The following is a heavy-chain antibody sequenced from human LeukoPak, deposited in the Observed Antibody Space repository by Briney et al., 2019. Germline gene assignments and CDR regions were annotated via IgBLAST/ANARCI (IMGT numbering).Heavy chain of an antibody. Sequence: PGGSLRLSCAASGFTFSSYGMHWVRQAPGKGLEWVAAISSDGSNKYYADSVKGRFIISRDNSKNTLYLQMNSLRAEDTSVYYCAKIRDDYNPLDFWGQGTLATVSS. CDR2: ISSDGSNK. CDR3: AKIRDDYNPLDF. J-gene: IGHJ4*02. V-gene: IGHV3-30*18. CDR1: GFTFSSYG. D-gene: IGHD5-24*01.